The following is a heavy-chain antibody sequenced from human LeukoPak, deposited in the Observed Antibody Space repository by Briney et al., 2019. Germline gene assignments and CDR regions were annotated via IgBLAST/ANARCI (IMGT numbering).Heavy chain of an antibody. CDR2: ICCRGGTT. CDR1: GVPFNSFA. D-gene: IGHD3-22*01. CDR3: AKRVVVYYDSSGDYPSDL. Sequence: PGGTLGLSCAVSGVPFNSFAMRWGRQAPGEGPKWVSGICCRGGTTYYADSVKARSPISRDNSNNTRYLQMNSIRVEDTAVYFCAKRVVVYYDSSGDYPSDLWGEGTLVTVSS. V-gene: IGHV3-23*01. J-gene: IGHJ5*02.